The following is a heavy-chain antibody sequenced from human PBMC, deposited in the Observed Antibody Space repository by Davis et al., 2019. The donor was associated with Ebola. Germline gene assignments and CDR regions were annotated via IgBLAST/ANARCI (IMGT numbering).Heavy chain of an antibody. Sequence: AASVNVSCKASVYTFSIYDMHWVRQAPGHALEWMGMINTSGGSTVYAQKFQGRVTMTMDTSTSTVYMELSSLRSEDTAVYYCARERPLFGSGTKNWFDLWGQGTLVTVSS. V-gene: IGHV1-46*01. CDR1: VYTFSIYD. CDR3: ARERPLFGSGTKNWFDL. CDR2: INTSGGST. D-gene: IGHD3-10*01. J-gene: IGHJ5*02.